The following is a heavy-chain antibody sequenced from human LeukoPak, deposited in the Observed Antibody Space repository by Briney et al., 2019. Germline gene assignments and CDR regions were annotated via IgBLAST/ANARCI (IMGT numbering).Heavy chain of an antibody. V-gene: IGHV4-39*07. D-gene: IGHD3-10*01. CDR2: IYYSGST. CDR1: GGSISSSSYY. J-gene: IGHJ3*02. Sequence: SETLSLACTVSGGSISSSSYYWGGIRQPPGKGLERIGSIYYSGSTYYNPSLKSRVTISVDTSKNQFSLKLSSVTAADTAVYYCARDPLPMVRGAPYAFDIWGQGTMVTVSS. CDR3: ARDPLPMVRGAPYAFDI.